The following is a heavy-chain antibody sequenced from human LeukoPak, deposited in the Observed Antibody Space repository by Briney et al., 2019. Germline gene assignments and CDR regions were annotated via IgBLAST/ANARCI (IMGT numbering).Heavy chain of an antibody. J-gene: IGHJ4*02. CDR1: GFTFISYA. D-gene: IGHD1-26*01. CDR2: ISGSGGST. Sequence: PGGSLRLPCAASGFTFISYAMSWVRQAPGKGLEWVSVISGSGGSTKYVDSVKGRFTISRDNPKNTLSLQMNSLRAEDTAVYYCAKRPIVGATFLTSPYFDYWGQGTLVTVSS. V-gene: IGHV3-23*01. CDR3: AKRPIVGATFLTSPYFDY.